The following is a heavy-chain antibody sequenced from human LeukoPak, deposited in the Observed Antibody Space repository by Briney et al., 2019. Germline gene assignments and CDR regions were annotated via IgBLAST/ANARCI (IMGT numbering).Heavy chain of an antibody. CDR1: GGSISSSNW. V-gene: IGHV4-4*02. CDR3: ARGTALSNWFDP. Sequence: SETLSLTCAVSGGSISSSNWWSWIRQPPGKGLEWIGEINHSGSTNYNPSLKSRVTISVDTSTNQFSLKLSSVTAADTAVYFCARGTALSNWFDPWGQGTLVTVSS. CDR2: INHSGST. D-gene: IGHD2/OR15-2a*01. J-gene: IGHJ5*01.